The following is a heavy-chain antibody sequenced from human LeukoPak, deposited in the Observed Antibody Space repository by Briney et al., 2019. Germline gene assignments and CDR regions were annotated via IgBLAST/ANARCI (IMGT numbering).Heavy chain of an antibody. CDR2: INPNSGGT. V-gene: IGHV1-2*02. J-gene: IGHJ4*02. D-gene: IGHD1-26*01. CDR1: GYTFTGYY. Sequence: ASVKFSCKASGYTFTGYYMHWVRQAPGQGLEWMGWINPNSGGTNYAQKFQGRVTMTRDTSISTAYMELSRLRSDDTAVYYCASDYNGSYWVDYWGQGTLVTVSS. CDR3: ASDYNGSYWVDY.